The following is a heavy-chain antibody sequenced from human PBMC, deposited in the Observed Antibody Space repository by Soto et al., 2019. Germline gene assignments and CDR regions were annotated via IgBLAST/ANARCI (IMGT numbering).Heavy chain of an antibody. V-gene: IGHV1-3*01. D-gene: IGHD3-10*01. CDR2: INAGNGNT. CDR3: AREVVRGDNFDY. Sequence: QVQLVQSGAEVKKPGASVKVSCKASGYTFTSYAMHWVRQAPGQRLEWMGWINAGNGNTKYSQKFQGRVTITRDTSASTAYMEMSSLRSEDTAVYYCAREVVRGDNFDYWGQGTLFTVSS. CDR1: GYTFTSYA. J-gene: IGHJ4*02.